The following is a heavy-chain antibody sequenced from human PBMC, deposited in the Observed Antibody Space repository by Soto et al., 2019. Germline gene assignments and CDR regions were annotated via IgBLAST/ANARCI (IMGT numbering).Heavy chain of an antibody. D-gene: IGHD5-12*01. V-gene: IGHV3-23*01. CDR1: GFTFSSYA. Sequence: GGSLRLSCAASGFTFSSYAMSWVRQAPGKGLEWVSAISGSGGSTYYADSVKGRFTISRDNSKNTLYLQMNSLRAEDTAVYYCAKDLGRRWLQSSGAFDIWGQGTMVTVSS. J-gene: IGHJ3*02. CDR3: AKDLGRRWLQSSGAFDI. CDR2: ISGSGGST.